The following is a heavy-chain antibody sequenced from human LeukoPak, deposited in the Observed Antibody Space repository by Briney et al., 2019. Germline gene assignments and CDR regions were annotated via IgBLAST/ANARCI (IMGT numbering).Heavy chain of an antibody. CDR2: INGGNGNT. V-gene: IGHV1-3*01. CDR1: GYTFTTYA. J-gene: IGHJ6*02. Sequence: ASVKVSCKASGYTFTTYATHWVRQAPGQRLEWMGWINGGNGNTKYSQKFQDRVTFTRDTSASTACMELSSLRSEDTAVYYCARDEIEELLTGWGGMDVWGQGTTVTVSS. D-gene: IGHD3-10*01. CDR3: ARDEIEELLTGWGGMDV.